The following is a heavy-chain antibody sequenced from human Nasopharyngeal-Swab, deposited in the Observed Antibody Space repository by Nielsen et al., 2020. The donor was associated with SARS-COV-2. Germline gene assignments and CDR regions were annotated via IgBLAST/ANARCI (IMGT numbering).Heavy chain of an antibody. D-gene: IGHD3-3*01. CDR3: ARHAVITIFGVVTPVMGYYMDV. Sequence: SQTLSLTCAVSGGSISSYSWSWIRLPPGKGLEWIGYIYYSGSTKYSPSLKSRVTISVDTSKNQFSLKLSSVTAADTAVYYCARHAVITIFGVVTPVMGYYMDVWGKGTTVTVSS. CDR2: IYYSGST. J-gene: IGHJ6*03. CDR1: GGSISSYS. V-gene: IGHV4-59*08.